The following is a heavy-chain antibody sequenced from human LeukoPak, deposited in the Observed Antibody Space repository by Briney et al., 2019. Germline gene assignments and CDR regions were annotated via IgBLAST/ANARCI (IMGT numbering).Heavy chain of an antibody. D-gene: IGHD3-22*01. CDR1: GGSISSYY. Sequence: SETLSLTCTVSGGSISSYYWSWIRQPPGKGLEWIGYIYYSGSTNYNPSLKSRVTISVDTSKNQFSLKLSSVTAADTAVYYCARVGPFEGYYDSSGTAYTQRAFDPWGQGTLVTVSS. V-gene: IGHV4-59*01. CDR3: ARVGPFEGYYDSSGTAYTQRAFDP. CDR2: IYYSGST. J-gene: IGHJ5*02.